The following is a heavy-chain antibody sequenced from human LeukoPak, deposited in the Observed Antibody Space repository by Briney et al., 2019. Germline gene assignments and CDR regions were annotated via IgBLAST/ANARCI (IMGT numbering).Heavy chain of an antibody. D-gene: IGHD3-10*01. Sequence: SETLSLTCAVYGGSFSGYYWSWIRQPPGKGREWIGEINHSGSTNYNPSLKSRVTISVNTSKNQFSLKLSSVTAADTAVYYCARGRTYYGSGSYYNVRWFDPWGQGTLVTVSS. V-gene: IGHV4-34*01. CDR2: INHSGST. J-gene: IGHJ5*02. CDR3: ARGRTYYGSGSYYNVRWFDP. CDR1: GGSFSGYY.